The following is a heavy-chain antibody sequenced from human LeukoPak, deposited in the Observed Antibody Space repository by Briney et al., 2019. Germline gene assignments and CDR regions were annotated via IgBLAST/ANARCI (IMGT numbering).Heavy chain of an antibody. CDR2: ISAYNGNT. CDR1: GYTFTSYG. J-gene: IGHJ3*02. CDR3: ARDLRIVVVTPSRAFDI. D-gene: IGHD2-21*01. V-gene: IGHV1-18*01. Sequence: GASVKVSCKASGYTFTSYGISWVRQAPGQGLEWMGWISAYNGNTNYAQKLQGRVTMTTDTSTSTAYMELRSLRSDDTAVYYCARDLRIVVVTPSRAFDIWGQGTMVTVSS.